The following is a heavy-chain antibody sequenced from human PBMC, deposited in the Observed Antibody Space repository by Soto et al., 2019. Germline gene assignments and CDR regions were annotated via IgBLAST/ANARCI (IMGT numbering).Heavy chain of an antibody. J-gene: IGHJ5*02. CDR1: GFTFSSYE. Sequence: EVQLVESGGGLVQPGGSLRLSCAASGFTFSSYEMNWVRQAPGKGLEWVSYISSSGSTIDYADSVKGRFTISRDNAKNSLYLQMNSLRAEDTAVYYCARAPTTVVTPVWFDPWGQGTLVTVSS. V-gene: IGHV3-48*03. CDR2: ISSSGSTI. CDR3: ARAPTTVVTPVWFDP. D-gene: IGHD4-17*01.